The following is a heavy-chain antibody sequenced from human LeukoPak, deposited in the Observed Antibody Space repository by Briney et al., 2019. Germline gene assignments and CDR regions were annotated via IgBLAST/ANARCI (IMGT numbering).Heavy chain of an antibody. D-gene: IGHD6-13*01. V-gene: IGHV4-4*02. CDR3: ARPAAGTWYFDY. CDR2: IYHGGST. CDR1: GGSISNTNW. J-gene: IGHJ4*02. Sequence: SETLSLTCGVSGGSISNTNWWRWVRQPPGKGLEWIGEIYHGGSTNYNPSLKSRVTISVDKSKNQFSLKLSSVTAADTAVYYCARPAAGTWYFDYWGQGTLVTVSS.